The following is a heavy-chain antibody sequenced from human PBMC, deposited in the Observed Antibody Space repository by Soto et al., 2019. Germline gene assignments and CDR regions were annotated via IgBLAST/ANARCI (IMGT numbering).Heavy chain of an antibody. D-gene: IGHD6-13*01. CDR1: GYTLTGYY. CDR2: INPNSGGT. J-gene: IGHJ6*02. CDR3: ASQYSSSSGSDYYYGMDV. V-gene: IGHV1-2*02. Sequence: ASVKVSCKASGYTLTGYYMHWVRQAPGQGLAWMGWINPNSGGTNYAQKFQGRVTMTRDTSISTAYMELSRLRCDDTAVYYCASQYSSSSGSDYYYGMDVWGQGTTVTVSS.